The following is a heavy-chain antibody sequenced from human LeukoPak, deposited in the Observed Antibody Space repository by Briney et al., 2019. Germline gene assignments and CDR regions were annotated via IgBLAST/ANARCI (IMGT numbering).Heavy chain of an antibody. Sequence: GGSLRLSCAASGFTFSSYSMNWVRQAPGKGLEWVSSISSSSSYIYYADSVKGRSTISRDNAKNSLYLQMNSLRAEDTAVYYCARCTYDSSGYYYFDYWGQGTLVTVSS. J-gene: IGHJ4*02. CDR2: ISSSSSYI. CDR3: ARCTYDSSGYYYFDY. CDR1: GFTFSSYS. D-gene: IGHD3-22*01. V-gene: IGHV3-21*01.